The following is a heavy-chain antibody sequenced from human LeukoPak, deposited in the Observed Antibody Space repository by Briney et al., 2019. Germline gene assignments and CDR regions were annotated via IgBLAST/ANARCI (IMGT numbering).Heavy chain of an antibody. CDR3: AKETLWWSYAFDI. Sequence: GGSLRLSCAASGFTFSSYAMSWVRQASGQGLEWVSAISGSGGSTYYADSVKGRFTISRDNSKNTLYLQMNSLRAEDTAVYYCAKETLWWSYAFDIWGQGTMVTVSS. CDR2: ISGSGGST. J-gene: IGHJ3*02. D-gene: IGHD2-21*01. V-gene: IGHV3-23*01. CDR1: GFTFSSYA.